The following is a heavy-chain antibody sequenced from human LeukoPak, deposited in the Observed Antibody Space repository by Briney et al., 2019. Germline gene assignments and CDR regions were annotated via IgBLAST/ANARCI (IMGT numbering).Heavy chain of an antibody. D-gene: IGHD3-22*01. J-gene: IGHJ4*02. Sequence: SETLSLTCTVSGGSISSYYWSWIRQPPGKGLEWIGYIYYSGSTNYNPSLKSRVTIPVDTSKNQFSLKLSSVTAADTAVYYCARGYDSSGYYYWGQGTLVTVSS. CDR2: IYYSGST. CDR3: ARGYDSSGYYY. V-gene: IGHV4-59*12. CDR1: GGSISSYY.